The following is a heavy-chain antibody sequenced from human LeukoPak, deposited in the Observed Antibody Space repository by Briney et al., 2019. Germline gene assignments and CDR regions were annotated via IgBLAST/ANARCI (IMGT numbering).Heavy chain of an antibody. D-gene: IGHD1-20*01. CDR3: VRLQAVTGNFDY. V-gene: IGHV4-39*07. CDR1: GGSISSSSYY. Sequence: SETLSLTCTVSGGSISSSSYYWGWIRQPPGKGLEWIETINYSGDTYYNPSLKSRVTISVDSSKNQFSLKLSSVTAADTAVYYCVRLQAVTGNFDYWGQGALVTVSS. J-gene: IGHJ4*02. CDR2: INYSGDT.